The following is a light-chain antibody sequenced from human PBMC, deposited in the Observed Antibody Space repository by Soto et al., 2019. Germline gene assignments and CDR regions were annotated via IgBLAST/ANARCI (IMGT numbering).Light chain of an antibody. CDR3: QQYGRSPWT. Sequence: EIVLTQSPATLSLSPGERATLSCRASQSVSSSYLAWYQQKPGQAPRLLIYGASTRATGIPDRFSGSGSGTDFILTISRLEPDDFAVYYCQQYGRSPWTFGQGTKVDIK. CDR2: GAS. J-gene: IGKJ1*01. CDR1: QSVSSSY. V-gene: IGKV3-20*01.